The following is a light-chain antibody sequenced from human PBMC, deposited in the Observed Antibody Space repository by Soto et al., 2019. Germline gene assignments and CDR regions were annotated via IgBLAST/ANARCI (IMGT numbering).Light chain of an antibody. CDR1: QSISSY. CDR2: AAS. Sequence: DIQITQSPSSLSASVGDRVTITCRASQSISSYLNWYQQKPGKAPKLLIYAASSLASGVPSRFSGSGSCTDFTLTISSLQPDDFATDYCQQYNSYSPTFGQGTKVDIK. CDR3: QQYNSYSPT. V-gene: IGKV1-5*01. J-gene: IGKJ1*01.